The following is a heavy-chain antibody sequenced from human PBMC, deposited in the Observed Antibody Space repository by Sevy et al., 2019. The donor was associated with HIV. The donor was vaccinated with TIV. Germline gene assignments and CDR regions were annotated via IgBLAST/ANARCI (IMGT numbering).Heavy chain of an antibody. J-gene: IGHJ4*02. D-gene: IGHD1-26*01. V-gene: IGHV1-2*02. CDR1: GYTFSGHY. CDR3: ARVLARGSYGKDFDY. Sequence: ASVKVSCKASGYTFSGHYIHLVRQAPGQGLEWMGWINPNSGATKYAQKFEGRVTMTRDTSISTFYMELNRLRYDDTAVYYCARVLARGSYGKDFDYWGQGTLVTVSS. CDR2: INPNSGAT.